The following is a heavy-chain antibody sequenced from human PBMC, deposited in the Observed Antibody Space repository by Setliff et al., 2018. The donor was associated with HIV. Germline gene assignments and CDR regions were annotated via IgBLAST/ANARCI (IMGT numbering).Heavy chain of an antibody. V-gene: IGHV3-21*01. CDR2: ISSSSSYT. Sequence: PGGSLRLSCAASGFTFSSYSMNWVRQAPGKGLEWVSYISSSSSYTHYADSVKGRFTISRDNAKISLFLQMNSLRAEDTAVYYCARPNYYDSSGSFDYWGQGTLVTVSS. CDR3: ARPNYYDSSGSFDY. D-gene: IGHD3-22*01. CDR1: GFTFSSYS. J-gene: IGHJ4*02.